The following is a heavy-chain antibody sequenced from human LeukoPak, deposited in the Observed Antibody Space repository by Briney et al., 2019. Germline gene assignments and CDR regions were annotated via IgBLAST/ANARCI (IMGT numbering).Heavy chain of an antibody. D-gene: IGHD3-3*01. CDR2: IIPIFGTA. CDR1: GYAFTSYG. Sequence: SVKVSCKASGYAFTSYGLSWVRQAPGQGLEWMGGIIPIFGTANYAQKFQGRVTITTDESTSTAYMELSSLRSEDTAVYYCALGLRFLEWLLPGGVYWGQGTLVTVSS. V-gene: IGHV1-69*05. CDR3: ALGLRFLEWLLPGGVY. J-gene: IGHJ4*02.